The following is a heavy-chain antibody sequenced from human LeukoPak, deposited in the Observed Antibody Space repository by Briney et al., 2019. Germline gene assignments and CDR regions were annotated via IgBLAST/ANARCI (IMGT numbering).Heavy chain of an antibody. J-gene: IGHJ4*02. CDR3: AREPRVFGDFWSEGNDY. Sequence: SETLSLTCTVSGGSISSGSYYWGWIRQPPGKGLEWIGSIYYSGSTYYNPSLKSRVTISVDTSKNQFSLKLSSVTAADTAVYYCAREPRVFGDFWSEGNDYWGQGTLVTVSS. D-gene: IGHD3-3*01. CDR2: IYYSGST. V-gene: IGHV4-39*02. CDR1: GGSISSGSYY.